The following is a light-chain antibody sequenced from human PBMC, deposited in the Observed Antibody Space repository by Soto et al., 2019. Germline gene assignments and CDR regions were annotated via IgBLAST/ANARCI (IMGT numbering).Light chain of an antibody. J-gene: IGLJ1*01. V-gene: IGLV1-47*01. CDR2: RNN. CDR3: SSYTSSSTHV. CDR1: SSNIGSNY. Sequence: QSVLTQPPSASGTPGQRVTISCSGSSSNIGSNYVYWYQQLPGTAPKLLIYRNNQRPSGVPDRFSGSKSGTSASLTICGLQAEDEADYYCSSYTSSSTHVFGTGTKVTV.